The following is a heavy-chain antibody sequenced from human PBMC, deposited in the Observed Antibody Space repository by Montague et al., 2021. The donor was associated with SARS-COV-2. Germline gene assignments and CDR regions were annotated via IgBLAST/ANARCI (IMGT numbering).Heavy chain of an antibody. D-gene: IGHD2-8*01. CDR2: IYYSRST. Sequence: TLSLTCTVSGGSISSDGYYWSWIRQHPGKGLEWIGYIYYSRSTNSYLSLKIRLTISVDTTKNHLSLKLSSVTAAEKAVYYCARGEGVMVYVDGMDVWGQGTMVTVSS. J-gene: IGHJ6*02. CDR1: GGSISSDGYY. CDR3: ARGEGVMVYVDGMDV. V-gene: IGHV4-31*03.